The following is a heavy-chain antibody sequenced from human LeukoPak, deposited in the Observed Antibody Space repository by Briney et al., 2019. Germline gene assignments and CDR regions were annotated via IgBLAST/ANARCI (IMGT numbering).Heavy chain of an antibody. V-gene: IGHV1-8*03. CDR2: MNPNSGNT. J-gene: IGHJ4*02. CDR1: GYTFTSYD. CDR3: ARGLGASWPFDY. D-gene: IGHD6-13*01. Sequence: ASVKVSCKASGYTFTSYDINWVRQATGQGLEWMGWMNPNSGNTGYAQKFQGRVTITRNTSISTAYMELSSLRPEDTAVYYCARGLGASWPFDYWGQGTLVTVSS.